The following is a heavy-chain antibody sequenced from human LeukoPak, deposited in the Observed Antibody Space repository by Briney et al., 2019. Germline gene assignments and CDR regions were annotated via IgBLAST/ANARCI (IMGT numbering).Heavy chain of an antibody. D-gene: IGHD1-26*01. CDR2: INPNSGGT. CDR1: GYTFTGYY. Sequence: ASVKVSCKASGYTFTGYYMHWVRQAPGQGLEWMGWINPNSGGTNYAQKFQGRVTMTRDTSTSTVYMELSSLRSEDTAVYYCARVYSGNYYRAFDIWGQGTMVIVTS. J-gene: IGHJ3*02. CDR3: ARVYSGNYYRAFDI. V-gene: IGHV1-2*02.